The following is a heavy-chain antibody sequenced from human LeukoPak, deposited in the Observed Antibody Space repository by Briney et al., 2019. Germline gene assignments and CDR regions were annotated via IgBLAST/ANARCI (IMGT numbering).Heavy chain of an antibody. CDR3: ARVSGYDFWSGYSNYFDY. Sequence: PSGTLSLTCAVSGGSISSSNWWSWVRQPPGKGLEWIGEIYHSGSTNYNPSLKSRVTISVDKSKNQFSLKLSSVTAADTAVYYCARVSGYDFWSGYSNYFDYWGQGTLVTVSS. D-gene: IGHD3-3*01. V-gene: IGHV4-4*02. CDR1: GGSISSSNW. J-gene: IGHJ4*02. CDR2: IYHSGST.